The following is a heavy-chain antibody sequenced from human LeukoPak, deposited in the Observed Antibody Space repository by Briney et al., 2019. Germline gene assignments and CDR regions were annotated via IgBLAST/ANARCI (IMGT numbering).Heavy chain of an antibody. J-gene: IGHJ4*02. CDR2: IYYSGST. CDR1: GGSISSANSY. Sequence: PSETLPLPCTVSGGSISSANSYWGWIRQPPGKGLGWIGTIYYSGSTYYNPSLKSRVTISVDTSRNQFSLKLSSVTAADTALYYCARHVYEGNSWFFDYWGQGTLVTVSS. V-gene: IGHV4-39*01. D-gene: IGHD6-13*01. CDR3: ARHVYEGNSWFFDY.